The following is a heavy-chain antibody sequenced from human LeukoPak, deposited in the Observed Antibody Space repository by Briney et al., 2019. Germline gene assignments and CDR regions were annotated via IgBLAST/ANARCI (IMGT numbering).Heavy chain of an antibody. V-gene: IGHV4-39*01. CDR1: GGSISSSRYS. CDR3: ARVGFGGYSYGYVDF. D-gene: IGHD5-18*01. J-gene: IGHJ4*02. Sequence: SETLSLTCTVSGGSISSSRYSWGWLRQPPGKGLDWIRTIYDSGSTYYNPSLKSRVTISADTSKNQLSLRLSSVTAADTAVYYCARVGFGGYSYGYVDFWGQGTQVTVSS. CDR2: IYDSGST.